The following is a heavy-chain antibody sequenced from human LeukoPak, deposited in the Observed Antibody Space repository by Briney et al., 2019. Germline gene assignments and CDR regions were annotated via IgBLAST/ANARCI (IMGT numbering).Heavy chain of an antibody. CDR2: INHSGST. CDR3: ARVTNDFWSGYDY. J-gene: IGHJ4*02. D-gene: IGHD3-3*01. CDR1: GGSFSGYY. V-gene: IGHV4-34*01. Sequence: PSETLSLTCAVYGGSFSGYYWSWIRQPPGKGLEWIGEINHSGSTNYNPSLKSRVTISVDTSKNQFSLKLSSVTAADTAVYYCARVTNDFWSGYDYWGQATLVTVSS.